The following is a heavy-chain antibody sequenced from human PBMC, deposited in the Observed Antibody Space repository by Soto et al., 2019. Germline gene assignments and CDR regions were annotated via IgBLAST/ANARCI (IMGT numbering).Heavy chain of an antibody. V-gene: IGHV4-31*03. D-gene: IGHD3-22*01. J-gene: IGHJ4*02. CDR3: ARGQGKFYYDSSGYSFNFDY. Sequence: QVQLQESGPGLVKPSQTLSLTCTVSGGSISSGGYYWSWIRQHPGKGLEWIGYIYYSGSTYYNPSLKSRVTISVDTSKNQFSLKLSSVTAADTAVYYCARGQGKFYYDSSGYSFNFDYWGQGTLVTVSS. CDR1: GGSISSGGYY. CDR2: IYYSGST.